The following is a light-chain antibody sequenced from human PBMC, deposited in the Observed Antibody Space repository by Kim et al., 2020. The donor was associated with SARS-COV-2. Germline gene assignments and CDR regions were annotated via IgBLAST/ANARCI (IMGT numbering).Light chain of an antibody. CDR3: KQYETSWT. V-gene: IGKV1-5*03. CDR1: QSVDGW. CDR2: QAS. Sequence: DIQMTQSPSTLSAFVGDRVTMTCRASQSVDGWLAWYQQKPGKAPRLLIYQASTLASGVPSRFSGSGSGTDFTLTVSNLQSDDSALYSCKQYETSWTLGPGPEV. J-gene: IGKJ1*01.